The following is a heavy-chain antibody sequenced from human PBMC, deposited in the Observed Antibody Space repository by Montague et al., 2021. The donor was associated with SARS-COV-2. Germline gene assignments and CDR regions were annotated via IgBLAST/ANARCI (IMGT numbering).Heavy chain of an antibody. J-gene: IGHJ4*02. CDR2: ISISGST. D-gene: IGHD6-19*01. CDR1: GGSISSGSYY. Sequence: TLSLTCTVSGGSISSGSYYRSWIRQPARKGLEWIGRISISGSTNYNPSLKSRVTISVDTSKNQFSLKLSSVTAADTAVYYCARDIAVAGLFDYWGQGTLVTVSS. CDR3: ARDIAVAGLFDY. V-gene: IGHV4-61*02.